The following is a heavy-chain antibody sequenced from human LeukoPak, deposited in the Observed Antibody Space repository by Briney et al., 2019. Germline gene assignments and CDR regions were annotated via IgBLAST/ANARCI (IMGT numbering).Heavy chain of an antibody. D-gene: IGHD6-19*01. CDR3: AGERGEEYSSGWYKRNYFDN. CDR1: GDSLSSVTDY. CDR2: GDYSGGT. Sequence: SETLSLTCTVSGDSLSSVTDYWAWIRQPPGKGLEWIASGDYSGGTYYNPSLESRVAISADMSKNQFSLKLTSVTGADTAVYYCAGERGEEYSSGWYKRNYFDNWGQGIRVTVSS. V-gene: IGHV4-39*07. J-gene: IGHJ4*02.